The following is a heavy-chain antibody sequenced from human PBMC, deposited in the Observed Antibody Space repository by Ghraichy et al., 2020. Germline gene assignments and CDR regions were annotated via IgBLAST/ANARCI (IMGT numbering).Heavy chain of an antibody. J-gene: IGHJ6*02. Sequence: SCAASGFTFSSYWMHWVRQAPGKGLVWVSRINSDGSSTSYADSVKGRFTISRDNAKNTLYLQMNSLRAEDTAVYYCAREGGDCSSTSCSSYYYYGMDVWGQGTTVTVSS. D-gene: IGHD2-2*01. CDR3: AREGGDCSSTSCSSYYYYGMDV. CDR2: INSDGSST. V-gene: IGHV3-74*01. CDR1: GFTFSSYW.